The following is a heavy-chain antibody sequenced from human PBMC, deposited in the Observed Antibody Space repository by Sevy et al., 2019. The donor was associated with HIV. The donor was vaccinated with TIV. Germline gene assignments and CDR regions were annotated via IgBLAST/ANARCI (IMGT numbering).Heavy chain of an antibody. CDR1: GGSIYSGGDY. CDR2: IYYSGTT. V-gene: IGHV4-31*03. Sequence: SETLSLTCTVSGGSIYSGGDYWTWIRQLPGKGLEWIGYIYYSGTTYYNPSLKSRVVISMDTAQNKFSLRLTSVTVADTDVFYCARARYELSTGFSAFDIWGLGTMVTVSS. J-gene: IGHJ3*02. D-gene: IGHD3-9*01. CDR3: ARARYELSTGFSAFDI.